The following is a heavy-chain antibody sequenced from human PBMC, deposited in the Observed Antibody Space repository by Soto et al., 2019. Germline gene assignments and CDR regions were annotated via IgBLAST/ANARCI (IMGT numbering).Heavy chain of an antibody. J-gene: IGHJ4*02. CDR2: IYYSGST. V-gene: IGHV4-31*03. Sequence: PSETRSVTCTVAGGSISRWGYYWSWIRQHPGKGLEWIGYIYYSGSTYYNPSLKSRVTISVDTSKNQFSLKLSSVTAADTAVYYCAREAPIHYFDYWGQGTLVTVSS. CDR1: GGSISRWGYY. CDR3: AREAPIHYFDY.